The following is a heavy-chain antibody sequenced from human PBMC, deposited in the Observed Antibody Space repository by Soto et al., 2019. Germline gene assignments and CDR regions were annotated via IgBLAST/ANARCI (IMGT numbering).Heavy chain of an antibody. V-gene: IGHV1-3*01. CDR1: GYTSTSYA. D-gene: IGHD3-16*01. CDR3: ARGEFLSYDDY. CDR2: INAGNGNT. J-gene: IGHJ4*02. Sequence: QVQLVQSGAEVKKPGASVKVSCKASGYTSTSYAMHWVRQAPGQRLEWMGWINAGNGNTKYSQKFQGRVTITRDTSASTAYMELSSLRSEDTAVYYCARGEFLSYDDYWGQGTLVTVSS.